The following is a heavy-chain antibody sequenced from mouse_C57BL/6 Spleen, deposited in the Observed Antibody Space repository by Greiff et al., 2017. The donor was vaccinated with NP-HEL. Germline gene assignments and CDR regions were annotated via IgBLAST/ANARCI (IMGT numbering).Heavy chain of an antibody. CDR2: INPNYGTT. CDR1: GYSFTDYN. D-gene: IGHD3-2*02. J-gene: IGHJ3*01. CDR3: ARGRDSSGYAWFAY. V-gene: IGHV1-39*01. Sequence: EVQLQQSGPELVKPGASVKISCKASGYSFTDYNMNWVKQSHGKSLEWIGVINPNYGTTSYNQKFKGKATLTVDQSSSTAYMQLNSLTSEDSAVYYCARGRDSSGYAWFAYWGQGTLVTVSA.